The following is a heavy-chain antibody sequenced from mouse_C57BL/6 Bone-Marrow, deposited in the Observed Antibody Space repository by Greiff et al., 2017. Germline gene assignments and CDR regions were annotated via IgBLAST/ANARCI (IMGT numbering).Heavy chain of an antibody. J-gene: IGHJ1*03. CDR3: AREDYDGSSPPYWYFDV. CDR1: GYTFTDYN. CDR2: IIPNNGGT. Sequence: EVQLQQSGPELVKPGASVKIPCKASGYTFTDYNMDWVKQSHGKSLEWIGDIIPNNGGTIYNQKFKGKATLTVDKSSSTAYMELRSLTSEDTAVXYSAREDYDGSSPPYWYFDVWGTGTTVTVSS. D-gene: IGHD1-1*01. V-gene: IGHV1-18*01.